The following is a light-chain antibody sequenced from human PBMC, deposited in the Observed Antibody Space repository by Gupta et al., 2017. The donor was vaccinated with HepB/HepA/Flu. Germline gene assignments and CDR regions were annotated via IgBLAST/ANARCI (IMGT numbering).Light chain of an antibody. V-gene: IGKV3-11*01. Sequence: EIVLTQSPATLSLSPGERATLSCRARQSVSSYLAWYQQKPGQAPRLLIYDASNRATGVPARFSGSGSGTEFTLTISSREPEDFAVYYCQQRSNWLFTFGHGTKVDIK. CDR2: DAS. CDR3: QQRSNWLFT. J-gene: IGKJ3*01. CDR1: QSVSSY.